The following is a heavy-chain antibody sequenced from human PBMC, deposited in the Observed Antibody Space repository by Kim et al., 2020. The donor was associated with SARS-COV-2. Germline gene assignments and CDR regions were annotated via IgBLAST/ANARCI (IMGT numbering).Heavy chain of an antibody. J-gene: IGHJ2*01. CDR1: GGSISSYY. D-gene: IGHD2-21*02. Sequence: SETLSLTCTVSGGSISSYYWSWIRQPPGKGLEWIGYIYYSGSTNYNPSLKSRVTISVDTSKNQFSLKLSSVTAADTAVYYCARLGGSGVVVTAIGYWYFGRWGRGTLVTVSS. CDR3: ARLGGSGVVVTAIGYWYFGR. V-gene: IGHV4-59*08. CDR2: IYYSGST.